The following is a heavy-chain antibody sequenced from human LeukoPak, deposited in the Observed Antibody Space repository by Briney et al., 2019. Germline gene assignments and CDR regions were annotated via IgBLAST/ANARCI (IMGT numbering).Heavy chain of an antibody. CDR2: IRYDGSNK. V-gene: IGHV3-30*02. CDR1: GFTFSSYG. J-gene: IGHJ4*02. D-gene: IGHD5-12*01. CDR3: AKDPTSIVATLHASY. Sequence: GGSLRLSCAASGFTFSSYGMHWVRQAPGKGLEWVAFIRYDGSNKYYADSVKGRFTISRDNSKNTLYLQMNSLRAEDTAVYYCAKDPTSIVATLHASYWGQGTLVTVSS.